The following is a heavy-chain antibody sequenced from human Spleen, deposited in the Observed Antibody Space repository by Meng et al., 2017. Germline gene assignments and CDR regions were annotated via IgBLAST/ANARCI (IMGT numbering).Heavy chain of an antibody. CDR3: AKGARVVVIIDFDY. CDR1: GFTFSRYG. D-gene: IGHD3-22*01. Sequence: VQLLESGGGLVQPGGSLRLSGEASGFTFSRYGMHWVRQAPGKGLEWVAVISYDGSNKYYADSVKGRFTISRDNSKNTLYLQMNSLRAEDTAVYYCAKGARVVVIIDFDYWGQGTLVTVSS. V-gene: IGHV3-30*18. CDR2: ISYDGSNK. J-gene: IGHJ4*02.